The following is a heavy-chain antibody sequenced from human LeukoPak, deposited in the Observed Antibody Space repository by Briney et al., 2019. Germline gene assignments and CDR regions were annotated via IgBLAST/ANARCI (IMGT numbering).Heavy chain of an antibody. Sequence: SETLFLTCAVYGGSFSGYYWSWIRQPPGKGLEWIGEINHSGSTNYNPSLKSRVTISVDTSKSQFSLKLSSVTATDTAVYYCARSAAIRPFDYWGQGTLVTVSS. V-gene: IGHV4-34*01. J-gene: IGHJ4*02. D-gene: IGHD2-2*02. CDR2: INHSGST. CDR1: GGSFSGYY. CDR3: ARSAAIRPFDY.